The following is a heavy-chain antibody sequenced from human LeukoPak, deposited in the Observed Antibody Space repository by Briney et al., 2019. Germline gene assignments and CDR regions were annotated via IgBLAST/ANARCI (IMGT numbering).Heavy chain of an antibody. CDR2: IIPIFGTA. Sequence: GASVKVSCKASGGIFSGYAISWVRQAPGQGLEWMGGIIPIFGTANYAQKFQGRVTITADESTSTAYMELSSLRSEDTAVYYCAREVVTPSAFDIWGRGTMVTVSS. V-gene: IGHV1-69*13. CDR1: GGIFSGYA. D-gene: IGHD2-21*02. CDR3: AREVVTPSAFDI. J-gene: IGHJ3*02.